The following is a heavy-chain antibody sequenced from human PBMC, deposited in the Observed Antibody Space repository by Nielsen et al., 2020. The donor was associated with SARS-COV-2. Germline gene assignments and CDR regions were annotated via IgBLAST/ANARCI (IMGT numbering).Heavy chain of an antibody. J-gene: IGHJ6*02. V-gene: IGHV1-18*01. D-gene: IGHD6-19*01. Sequence: ASVKVSCKASGYTFTSYGISWVRQAPGQGLEWMGWISAYNGNTNYAQKLQGRVTMTTDTSTSTAYMELRSLRSDDTAVYYCAGDKPEWLVPGYYYGMDVWGQGTTVTVSS. CDR1: GYTFTSYG. CDR3: AGDKPEWLVPGYYYGMDV. CDR2: ISAYNGNT.